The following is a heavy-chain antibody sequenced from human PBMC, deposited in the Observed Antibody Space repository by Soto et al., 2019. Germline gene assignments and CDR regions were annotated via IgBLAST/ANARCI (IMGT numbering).Heavy chain of an antibody. CDR2: IYYSGST. Sequence: SETLSLTCTVSGGSISSYYWSWIRQPPGKGLEWIGYIYYSGSTNYNPSLKSRVTISVDTSKNQFSLKLSSVTAADTAVYYCARVGSGGSCYDAFDIWGQGTMVTVSS. CDR3: ARVGSGGSCYDAFDI. J-gene: IGHJ3*02. V-gene: IGHV4-59*01. CDR1: GGSISSYY. D-gene: IGHD2-15*01.